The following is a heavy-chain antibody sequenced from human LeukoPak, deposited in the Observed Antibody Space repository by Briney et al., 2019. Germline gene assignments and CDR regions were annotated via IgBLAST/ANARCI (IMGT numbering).Heavy chain of an antibody. CDR2: ISYDGSNK. Sequence: GGSLRLSCAASGFTFSSYAMHWVRQAPGKGLEWVAVISYDGSNKYYADSVKGRFTISRDNSKNTLYLQMNSLRAEDTAVYYCARDRAYYYDSSGYGSHDAFDIWGQGTMVTVSS. CDR1: GFTFSSYA. D-gene: IGHD3-22*01. V-gene: IGHV3-30*04. J-gene: IGHJ3*02. CDR3: ARDRAYYYDSSGYGSHDAFDI.